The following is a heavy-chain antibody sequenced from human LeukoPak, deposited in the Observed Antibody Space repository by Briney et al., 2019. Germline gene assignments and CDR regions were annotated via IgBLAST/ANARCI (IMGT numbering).Heavy chain of an antibody. CDR3: ARDTYCSGGSCYNDAFDI. V-gene: IGHV4-59*01. CDR2: IYYSGST. J-gene: IGHJ3*02. D-gene: IGHD2-15*01. CDR1: GGSISSYY. Sequence: ASETLSLTCTVSGGSISSYYWSWIRQPSGKGLEWIGYIYYSGSTNYNPSLKSRVTISVDTSKNQFSLKLSSVTAADTAVYYCARDTYCSGGSCYNDAFDIWGQGTMVTVSS.